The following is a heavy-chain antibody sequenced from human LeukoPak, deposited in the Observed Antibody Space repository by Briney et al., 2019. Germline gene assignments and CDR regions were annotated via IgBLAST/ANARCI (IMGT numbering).Heavy chain of an antibody. Sequence: GGSLRLSCAASGFTFSSYSMNWVRQAPGKGLEWVSSISSSSSYIYYADSVKGRFTISRDNAKNPLYLQMNSLRAEDTAVYYCARERAGQWLDEGFDYWGQGTLVTVSS. J-gene: IGHJ4*02. V-gene: IGHV3-21*01. CDR3: ARERAGQWLDEGFDY. CDR2: ISSSSSYI. CDR1: GFTFSSYS. D-gene: IGHD6-19*01.